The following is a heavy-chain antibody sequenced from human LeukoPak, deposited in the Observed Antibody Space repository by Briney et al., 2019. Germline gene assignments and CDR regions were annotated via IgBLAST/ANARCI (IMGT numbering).Heavy chain of an antibody. CDR2: MYLSGTT. CDR3: AGLVGRYSSGLYYYYFDY. V-gene: IGHV4-4*02. D-gene: IGHD3-22*01. CDR1: GDSINSLDL. Sequence: SGTLSLTCTVSGDSINSLDLWSWVRQPPGKGLEWIGEMYLSGTTHSNPSVKSRVTISIDKSKNQFFLNLSPVTAADTAVYYCAGLVGRYSSGLYYYYFDYWGQGTLVTVSS. J-gene: IGHJ4*02.